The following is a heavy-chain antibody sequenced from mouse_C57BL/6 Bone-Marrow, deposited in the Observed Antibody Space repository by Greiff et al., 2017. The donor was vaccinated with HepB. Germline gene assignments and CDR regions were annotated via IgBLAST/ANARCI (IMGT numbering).Heavy chain of an antibody. V-gene: IGHV1-64*01. CDR1: GYTFTSYW. J-gene: IGHJ2*01. D-gene: IGHD1-1*01. CDR2: IHPNSGST. CDR3: ARARSYPVYFDY. Sequence: VQLQQPGAELVKPGASVKLSCKASGYTFTSYWMHWVKQRPGQGLEWIGMIHPNSGSTNYNEKFKSKATLTVDKSSSTAYMPLSSLTSEDSAVYYCARARSYPVYFDYWGQGTTLTVSS.